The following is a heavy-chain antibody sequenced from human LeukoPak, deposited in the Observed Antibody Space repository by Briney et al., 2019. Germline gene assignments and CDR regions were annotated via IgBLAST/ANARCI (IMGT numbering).Heavy chain of an antibody. V-gene: IGHV3-74*03. CDR3: ARDLDWILFDY. CDR2: VRPEGTTT. J-gene: IGHJ4*02. Sequence: GGSLRLSCAASGFAFSTYWMHWVRQAPGKGLVWVSRVRPEGTTTAYADSVKGRFTISRDNAKNTLFLQMNSLSAEDTAVYYCARDLDWILFDYWGQGTLVTVSS. CDR1: GFAFSTYW. D-gene: IGHD3-9*01.